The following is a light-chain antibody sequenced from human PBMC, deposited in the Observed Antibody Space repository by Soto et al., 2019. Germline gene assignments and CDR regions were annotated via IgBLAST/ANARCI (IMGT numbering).Light chain of an antibody. CDR2: GAS. CDR3: QQYNNWPPVT. V-gene: IGKV3-15*01. J-gene: IGKJ5*01. CDR1: QSVNSK. Sequence: EIVMTQSPATLSVSPGERVSLSCRASQSVNSKLAWYQQKPGQAPRLLIYGASIRATGIPARFSGSGSATEFTLTISRLQSEDFAVYYCQQYNNWPPVTFGQGTRLEI.